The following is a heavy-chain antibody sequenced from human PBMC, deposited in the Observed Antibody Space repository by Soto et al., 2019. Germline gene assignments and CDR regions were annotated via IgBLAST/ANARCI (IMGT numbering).Heavy chain of an antibody. V-gene: IGHV4-30-2*01. Sequence: SETLSLTCAVSGGSISSGAYSWSWIRQPPGKGLKWIGYISHSGSTYYNPSLKSRVTISVDRSKNTFSLKLSSVTAADTAVYYCARARGYTGYDSYEHWFDPWGKGTLVRVSS. CDR3: ARARGYTGYDSYEHWFDP. CDR1: GGSISSGAYS. CDR2: ISHSGST. D-gene: IGHD5-12*01. J-gene: IGHJ5*02.